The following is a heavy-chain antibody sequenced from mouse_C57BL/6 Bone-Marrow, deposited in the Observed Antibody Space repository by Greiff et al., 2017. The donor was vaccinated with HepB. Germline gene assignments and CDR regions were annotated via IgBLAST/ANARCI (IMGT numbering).Heavy chain of an antibody. CDR2: IWRGGST. J-gene: IGHJ4*01. V-gene: IGHV2-5*01. Sequence: VKLVESGPGLVQPSQSLSITCTVSGFSLTSYGVHWVRQSPGKGLEWLGVIWRGGSTDYNAAFMSRLSITKDNSKSQVFFKMNSLQADDTAIYYCAKYYDYDDYAMDYWGQGTSVTVSS. D-gene: IGHD2-4*01. CDR1: GFSLTSYG. CDR3: AKYYDYDDYAMDY.